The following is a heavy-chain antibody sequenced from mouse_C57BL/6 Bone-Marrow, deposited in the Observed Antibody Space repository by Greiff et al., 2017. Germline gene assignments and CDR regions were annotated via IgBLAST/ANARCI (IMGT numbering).Heavy chain of an antibody. CDR1: GYTFTDYY. CDR3: VRPYYYGSSYGWYFDV. Sequence: QVQLKESGAELVRPGASVKLSCKASGYTFTDYYINWVKQRPGQGLEWIARIYPGSGNTYYNEKFKGKATLTAEKSSSTAYMQLSSLTSEDSAVYFCVRPYYYGSSYGWYFDVWGTGTTVTVSS. D-gene: IGHD1-1*01. V-gene: IGHV1-76*01. CDR2: IYPGSGNT. J-gene: IGHJ1*03.